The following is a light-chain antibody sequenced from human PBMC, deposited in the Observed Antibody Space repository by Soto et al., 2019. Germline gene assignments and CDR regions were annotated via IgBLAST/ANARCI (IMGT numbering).Light chain of an antibody. Sequence: DVQMTQSLSTLSASVGDKVTITCRASQSIRSTWLAWFQQRPGKAPTVLIYKGSTLASGVSSRFSGSGSGTEFTLTISSLQPDDFATYFCQQYAAQSPWTFGQGTRVE. V-gene: IGKV1-5*03. CDR1: QSIRSTW. CDR2: KGS. CDR3: QQYAAQSPWT. J-gene: IGKJ1*01.